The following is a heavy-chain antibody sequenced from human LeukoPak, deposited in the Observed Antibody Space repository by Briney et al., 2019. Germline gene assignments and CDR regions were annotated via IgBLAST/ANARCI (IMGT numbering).Heavy chain of an antibody. J-gene: IGHJ4*02. CDR1: GFMFTSYG. Sequence: GESLRLSCAASGFMFTSYGMHWVRQAPGKGVEWVAVIWCDGTNKYYSDSVKGRFAISRDDSNDMVYLQMNGLRAEDTAVYYCAKDIQTGFDYTNSLDSWGQGTLVTVSS. CDR2: IWCDGTNK. V-gene: IGHV3-33*06. D-gene: IGHD4-11*01. CDR3: AKDIQTGFDYTNSLDS.